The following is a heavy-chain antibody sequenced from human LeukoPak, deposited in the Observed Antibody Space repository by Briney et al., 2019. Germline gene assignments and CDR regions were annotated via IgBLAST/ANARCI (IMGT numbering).Heavy chain of an antibody. CDR3: ASGTAYSGSYYFDH. V-gene: IGHV1-69*05. CDR1: GGIFSSFA. D-gene: IGHD1-26*01. Sequence: SVTVSYTGSGGIFSSFAINWVRRAPGQGLEWMGGIIPIFGTSNYAQKFQGRVTITTDESTSTAYMELSSLRSEDTAVYYCASGTAYSGSYYFDHWGQGTLVTVSS. CDR2: IIPIFGTS. J-gene: IGHJ4*02.